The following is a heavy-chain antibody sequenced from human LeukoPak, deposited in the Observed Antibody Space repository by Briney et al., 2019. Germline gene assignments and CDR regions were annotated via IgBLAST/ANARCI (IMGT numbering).Heavy chain of an antibody. CDR1: GYTFTSYG. CDR3: AREIGPRQLHLWGSAFDY. D-gene: IGHD5-18*01. CDR2: ISAYNGNT. J-gene: IGHJ4*02. V-gene: IGHV1-18*01. Sequence: ASVKVSCKASGYTFTSYGIGWVRQAPGQGLEWMGWISAYNGNTNYAQKLQGRVTMTTDTSTSTAYMELRSLRSDDTAVYYCAREIGPRQLHLWGSAFDYWGQGTLVTVSS.